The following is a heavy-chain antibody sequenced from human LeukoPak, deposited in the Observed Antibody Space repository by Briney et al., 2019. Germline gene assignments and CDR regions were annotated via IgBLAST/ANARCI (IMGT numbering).Heavy chain of an antibody. CDR2: IYYSGST. CDR1: DVSISSSFYY. J-gene: IGHJ4*02. Sequence: PSETLSLTCIVSDVSISSSFYYWVWIRQSPGRGLEWVGSIYYSGSTYYNPSLKSRVTISVDTSKNHFSLKLSSVTAADTAVYYCARGAWDLLATPFGYWGQGTLVAVSS. CDR3: ARGAWDLLATPFGY. V-gene: IGHV4-39*02. D-gene: IGHD5-12*01.